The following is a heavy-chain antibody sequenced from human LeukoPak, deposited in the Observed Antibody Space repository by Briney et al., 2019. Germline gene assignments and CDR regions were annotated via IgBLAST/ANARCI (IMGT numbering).Heavy chain of an antibody. J-gene: IGHJ4*02. Sequence: ASVRVSCKASGYTFTAYYLNWVRQAPGQGLEWMGWIDPKTGGTKIAQKFQGRVTMTRDTPMSTVYMELYSLRSDDTAVYSCARGPATSYYLDSWGQGTLVTVSS. V-gene: IGHV1-2*02. CDR1: GYTFTAYY. CDR3: ARGPATSYYLDS. CDR2: IDPKTGGT.